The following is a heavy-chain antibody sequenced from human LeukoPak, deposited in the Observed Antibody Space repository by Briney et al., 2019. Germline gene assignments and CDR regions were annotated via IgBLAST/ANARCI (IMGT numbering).Heavy chain of an antibody. Sequence: SVKVSCKASGGTFSSYAISWVRQAPGQGLEWMGRIIPIFGTANYAQKFQGRVTITTDESTSTAYMELSSLRSEDTAVYYCARGVVPAAILPYYYYYYMDVWGKGTTVTVSS. CDR1: GGTFSSYA. CDR3: ARGVVPAAILPYYYYYYMDV. CDR2: IIPIFGTA. D-gene: IGHD2-2*01. V-gene: IGHV1-69*05. J-gene: IGHJ6*03.